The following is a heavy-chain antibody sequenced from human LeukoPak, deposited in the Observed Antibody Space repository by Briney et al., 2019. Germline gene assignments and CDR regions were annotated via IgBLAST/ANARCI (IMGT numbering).Heavy chain of an antibody. V-gene: IGHV3-21*01. J-gene: IGHJ4*02. Sequence: GGSLRLSCAASGFTFSSYSMNWVRQAPGKGLEWVSSISSSSSYIYYADSVKGRFTISRDNAKNSLYLQMNSLRAEDTAVYYCARDYSSGWYELDYWGQGTLVTVSS. CDR1: GFTFSSYS. CDR2: ISSSSSYI. D-gene: IGHD6-19*01. CDR3: ARDYSSGWYELDY.